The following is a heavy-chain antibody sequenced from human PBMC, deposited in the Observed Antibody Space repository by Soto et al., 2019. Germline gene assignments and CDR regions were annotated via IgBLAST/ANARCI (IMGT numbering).Heavy chain of an antibody. D-gene: IGHD3-10*01. V-gene: IGHV3-30*18. CDR1: GFTFRSYG. J-gene: IGHJ6*03. Sequence: QVQLVQSGGGVVQPGRSQRLSCTASGFTFRSYGMHWVRQGPGKGLEWVAAISHDGSGEFYVDSVKGRFTISRDNSQNALYLQMNVLISEEAAVYYCAKYYSCDGVVYFYYLDVWGARTTVAV. CDR2: ISHDGSGE. CDR3: AKYYSCDGVVYFYYLDV.